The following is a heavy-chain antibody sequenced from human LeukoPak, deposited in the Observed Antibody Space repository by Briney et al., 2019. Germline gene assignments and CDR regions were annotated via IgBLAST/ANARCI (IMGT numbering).Heavy chain of an antibody. CDR1: GGSISSYY. J-gene: IGHJ6*03. CDR2: IYYSGST. V-gene: IGHV4-59*01. Sequence: PSETLSLTCTVSGGSISSYYWSWIRQPPGKGLEWIGYIYYSGSTNYNPSLKSRVTISVDTSKNQFSLKLSSVTAADTAVYYCARSVTVAGYYYYYYMDVWGKGTTVTISS. D-gene: IGHD6-19*01. CDR3: ARSVTVAGYYYYYYMDV.